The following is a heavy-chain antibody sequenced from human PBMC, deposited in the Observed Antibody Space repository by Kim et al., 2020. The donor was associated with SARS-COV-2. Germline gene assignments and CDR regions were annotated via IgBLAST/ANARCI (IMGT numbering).Heavy chain of an antibody. CDR1: GGSISSYY. CDR3: ARGGGYYGSGSYFFGHENFDY. CDR2: IYYSGST. J-gene: IGHJ4*02. V-gene: IGHV4-59*01. D-gene: IGHD3-10*01. Sequence: SETLSLTCTVSGGSISSYYWSWIRQPPGKGLEWIGYIYYSGSTNYNPSLKSRVTISVDTSKNQFSLKLSSVTAADTAVYYCARGGGYYGSGSYFFGHENFDYWGQGTLVTVSS.